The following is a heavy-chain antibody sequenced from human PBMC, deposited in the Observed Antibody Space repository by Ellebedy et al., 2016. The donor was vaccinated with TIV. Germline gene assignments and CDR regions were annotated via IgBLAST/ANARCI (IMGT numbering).Heavy chain of an antibody. CDR2: IKQDGSEK. CDR3: AKGYDIDGHKD. CDR1: ESTFRSYW. D-gene: IGHD3-9*01. Sequence: GESLKISCAASESTFRSYWMSWVRQAPGKGLEWVANIKQDGSEKHYVDSVKGRFTISRDNAKNSLYLQMNSLRAEDTALYYCAKGYDIDGHKDWGQGTLVTVSS. J-gene: IGHJ4*02. V-gene: IGHV3-7*03.